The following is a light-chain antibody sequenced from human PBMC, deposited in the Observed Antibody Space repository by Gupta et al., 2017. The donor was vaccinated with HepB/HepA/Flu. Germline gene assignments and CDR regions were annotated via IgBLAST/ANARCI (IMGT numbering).Light chain of an antibody. CDR3: LTWDGRLSFGV. V-gene: IGLV1-51*01. CDR2: DNY. Sequence: QSALTQPPSASAAPGQTVSISCSGSSSNIGDNYNYVSWYQQFPGAAPKLLIYDNYKRPSEIPERFSGSRSGTSATLDITGLQTGDEAYYYCLTWDGRLSFGVFGTGTKVTVL. J-gene: IGLJ1*01. CDR1: SSNIGDNYNY.